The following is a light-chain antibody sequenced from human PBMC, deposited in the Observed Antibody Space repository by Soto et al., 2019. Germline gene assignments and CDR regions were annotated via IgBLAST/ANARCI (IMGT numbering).Light chain of an antibody. J-gene: IGLJ3*02. CDR3: VLFMGSGICV. V-gene: IGLV8-61*01. Sequence: QTVVTQEPSFSVSPGGTVTLTCGLSSGSVSTSYYPSWYQQTPGQAPRTLIYNTNTRSSGVPDRFSGSILGNKAALTITGAQADDESDYYCVLFMGSGICVFGGGTKVTVL. CDR1: SGSVSTSYY. CDR2: NTN.